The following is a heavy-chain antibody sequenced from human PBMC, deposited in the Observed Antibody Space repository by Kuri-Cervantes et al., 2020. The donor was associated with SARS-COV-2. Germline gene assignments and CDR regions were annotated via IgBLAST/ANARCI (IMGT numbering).Heavy chain of an antibody. CDR2: IYPGDSDT. Sequence: GGSLRLSCKGSEYSFTSYWIGWVRQMPGKGLEWMGIIYPGDSDTRYSPSFQGQVTISADKSISTAYLQWSSLKASDTAMYYCARGGRASRFMFEYWGQGTLVTVSS. J-gene: IGHJ4*02. CDR3: ARGGRASRFMFEY. V-gene: IGHV5-51*01. D-gene: IGHD3-16*01. CDR1: EYSFTSYW.